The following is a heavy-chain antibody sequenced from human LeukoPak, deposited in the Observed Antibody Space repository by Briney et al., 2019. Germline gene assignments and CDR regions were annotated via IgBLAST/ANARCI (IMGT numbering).Heavy chain of an antibody. CDR3: ARTLLGYSSGWYWYFDY. CDR2: ISAYNGNT. J-gene: IGHJ4*02. CDR1: GYTFTSYG. D-gene: IGHD6-19*01. V-gene: IGHV1-18*01. Sequence: ASVKVSCKXSGYTFTSYGISWVRQAPGQGLEWMGWISAYNGNTNYAQKLQGRVTVTTDTSTSTAYMELRSLRSDDTAVYYCARTLLGYSSGWYWYFDYWGQGTLVTVSS.